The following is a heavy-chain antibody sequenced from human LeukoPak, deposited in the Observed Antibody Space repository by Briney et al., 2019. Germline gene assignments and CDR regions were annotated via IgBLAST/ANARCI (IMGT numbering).Heavy chain of an antibody. J-gene: IGHJ4*02. CDR1: GFTFSSYG. CDR3: AKDTEYYDSNNSSCDY. Sequence: PGGSLRLSCAASGFTFSSYGMHWVRQAPGKGLEWVAVISYDGSNTYYADSVKGRFTISRDNSKNTLYLQMNSLRAEDTAVYYCAKDTEYYDSNNSSCDYWGQGTLVTVSS. D-gene: IGHD3-16*01. CDR2: ISYDGSNT. V-gene: IGHV3-30*18.